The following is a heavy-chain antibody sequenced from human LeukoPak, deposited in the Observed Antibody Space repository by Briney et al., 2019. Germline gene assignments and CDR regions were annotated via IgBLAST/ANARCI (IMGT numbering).Heavy chain of an antibody. D-gene: IGHD3-10*01. CDR2: IYPGDSDT. V-gene: IGHV5-51*01. J-gene: IGHJ5*02. CDR1: GYSFTTSW. Sequence: GESLKISCKGSGYSFTTSWIGWVRQMPGKGLEWMGIIYPGDSDTRYSPSFQGQVTISADKSISTAYLQWSSLKASDTAIYYCARHQSSGYKWFDPWGQGTLVTVSS. CDR3: ARHQSSGYKWFDP.